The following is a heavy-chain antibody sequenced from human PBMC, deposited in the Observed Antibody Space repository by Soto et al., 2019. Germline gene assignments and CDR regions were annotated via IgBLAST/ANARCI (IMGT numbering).Heavy chain of an antibody. CDR3: AKVSSSGWYDYSFNY. V-gene: IGHV3-23*01. CDR2: VSGDGGDT. J-gene: IGHJ4*02. Sequence: GGSLRLSCAASGFTFSDYVMSWVRQAPGKGLEWVSGVSGDGGDTYYADSVKGRFTISRDNSQNTLYLQMNSLRAEDTAIFYCAKVSSSGWYDYSFNYWGQGTLVTVSS. CDR1: GFTFSDYV. D-gene: IGHD6-19*01.